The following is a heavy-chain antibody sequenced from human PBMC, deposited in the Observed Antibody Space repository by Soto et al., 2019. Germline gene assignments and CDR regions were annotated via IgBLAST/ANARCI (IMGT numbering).Heavy chain of an antibody. J-gene: IGHJ3*02. Sequence: EVQLVESGGGLVQPGGSLRLSCAASGFAFGSSWMTWVRQAPGKGLEWVANIKGDGSAKSYLDSGTGRFTVSRDNAEHSLFLQLNTLRAEETVLYYCAGDVPPGSGGYSLVACDSWGQGNMVTVSS. V-gene: IGHV3-7*05. CDR2: IKGDGSAK. D-gene: IGHD6-25*01. CDR3: AGDVPPGSGGYSLVACDS. CDR1: GFAFGSSW.